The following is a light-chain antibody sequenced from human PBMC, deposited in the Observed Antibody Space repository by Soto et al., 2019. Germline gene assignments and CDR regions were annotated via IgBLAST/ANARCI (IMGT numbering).Light chain of an antibody. CDR1: QSISSTY. Sequence: EIVLTQSPGTLSLSPWERATLSCRASQSISSTYLAWYQQKRGQAPRLLIYGASSTATGIPDRFSGSGSETDFTLTISRLEPEDFALYYCQQYGGSLTFGGGTKVDI. CDR3: QQYGGSLT. V-gene: IGKV3-20*01. CDR2: GAS. J-gene: IGKJ4*01.